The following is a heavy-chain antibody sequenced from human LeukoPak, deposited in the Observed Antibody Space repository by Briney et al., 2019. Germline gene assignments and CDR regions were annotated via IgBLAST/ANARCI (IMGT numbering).Heavy chain of an antibody. CDR1: GFTFSNAW. J-gene: IGHJ4*02. V-gene: IGHV3-15*01. D-gene: IGHD2-2*01. Sequence: GGSLRLSCAASGFTFSNAWMSWVRQAPGKGLEWVGRIKSKTDGGTTDYAAPVKGRFTISRDDSKNTLYLQMNSLKTEDTAVYYCTTEQYQLLSPGFDYWGQGTLVTVSS. CDR2: IKSKTDGGTT. CDR3: TTEQYQLLSPGFDY.